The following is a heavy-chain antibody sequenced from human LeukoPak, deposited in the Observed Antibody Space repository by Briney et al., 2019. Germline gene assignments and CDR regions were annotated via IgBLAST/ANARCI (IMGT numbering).Heavy chain of an antibody. J-gene: IGHJ3*02. CDR2: IYSDGST. D-gene: IGHD5-12*01. CDR3: ARDRHRYRGINGDGDAFDI. CDR1: GFAVSSNY. Sequence: GGSLRLYCAASGFAVSSNYISWVRQPPGKGLEWVSIIYSDGSTFHADSVKGRFTMSRDNSKNTLDLQMNSLGAEDTAVYFCARDRHRYRGINGDGDAFDIWGQGTMVTVSS. V-gene: IGHV3-53*01.